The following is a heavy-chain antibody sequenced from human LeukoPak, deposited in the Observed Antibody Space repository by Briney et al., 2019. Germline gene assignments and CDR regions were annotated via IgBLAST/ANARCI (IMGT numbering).Heavy chain of an antibody. V-gene: IGHV3-23*01. Sequence: GGSLRLSCAGSGFIFSNYAMSWVRQAPGQGLEWVSTISNSGDATFYADAVKGRFTISRDNSKNTLYLQMYSLRVEDTAIYYCAKAPPYTKYFDYWGQGTLLTVSS. CDR1: GFIFSNYA. D-gene: IGHD1-1*01. CDR3: AKAPPYTKYFDY. J-gene: IGHJ4*02. CDR2: ISNSGDAT.